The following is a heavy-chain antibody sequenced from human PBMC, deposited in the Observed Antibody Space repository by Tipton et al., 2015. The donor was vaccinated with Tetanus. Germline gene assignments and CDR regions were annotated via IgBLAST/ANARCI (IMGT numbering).Heavy chain of an antibody. Sequence: TLSLTCTVSGGSISSSSYYWGWIRQPPGKGLEWIGSIYYSGSTYYNPSLKSRVTISVDTSKNQFSLKLSSVTAADTAAYYCARHRRGCGGDCYLRSIDYWGQGTLVTVSS. D-gene: IGHD2-21*02. V-gene: IGHV4-39*01. J-gene: IGHJ4*02. CDR3: ARHRRGCGGDCYLRSIDY. CDR2: IYYSGST. CDR1: GGSISSSSYY.